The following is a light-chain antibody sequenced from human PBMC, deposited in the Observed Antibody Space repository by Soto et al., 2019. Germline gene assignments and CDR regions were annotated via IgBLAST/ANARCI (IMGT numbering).Light chain of an antibody. J-gene: IGKJ1*01. CDR1: QSISGW. CDR2: DAS. CDR3: QQYAGSPRT. Sequence: DIQLTQSPSSLSASVGDRVTITCRASQSISGWLAWYQQKPGKAPKLLIYDASSLETGVPSRFSGNGSGTEFTLTISSLQSDDFAIYYCQQYAGSPRTFGQGTTVEVK. V-gene: IGKV1-5*01.